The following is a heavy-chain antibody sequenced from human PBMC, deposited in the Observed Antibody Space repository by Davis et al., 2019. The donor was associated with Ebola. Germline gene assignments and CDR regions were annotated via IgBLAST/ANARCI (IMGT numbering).Heavy chain of an antibody. D-gene: IGHD1-1*01. J-gene: IGHJ4*02. CDR1: GFTFYNYA. CDR3: ARDQTALVY. CDR2: IGQDGSQK. V-gene: IGHV3-7*01. Sequence: PGGSLRLSCEASGFTFYNYAMSWVRQAPGKGLEWVANIGQDGSQKYYVDSVKGRFTISRDNAKNSLYLQMDSLRADDTAVYYCARDQTALVYWGQGTLVTVSS.